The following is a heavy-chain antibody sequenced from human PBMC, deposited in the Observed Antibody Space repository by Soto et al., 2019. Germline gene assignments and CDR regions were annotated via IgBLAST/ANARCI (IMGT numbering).Heavy chain of an antibody. V-gene: IGHV1-18*01. J-gene: IGHJ4*02. D-gene: IGHD2-15*01. Sequence: QVQLQQSGAEVKKPGASLKVSCKASGYTFATYGISWVRQAPGQGLEWMGWITPYNGDTNYAQRLQGRVTMTTDISTNTAYMEVRSLRSDDTAVYYCARLAPCSGGICYSRPLVYWGQGTLVTVSS. CDR2: ITPYNGDT. CDR3: ARLAPCSGGICYSRPLVY. CDR1: GYTFATYG.